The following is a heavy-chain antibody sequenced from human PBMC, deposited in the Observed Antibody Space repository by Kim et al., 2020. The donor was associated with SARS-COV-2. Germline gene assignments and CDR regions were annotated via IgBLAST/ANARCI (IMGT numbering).Heavy chain of an antibody. CDR3: ARGGSRTIFPV. V-gene: IGHV4-59*09. CDR2: T. J-gene: IGHJ6*02. D-gene: IGHD3-3*01. Sequence: TNYNPSLESRVTISVDTSKNQFSLSLNSLTAADTAVYYCARGGSRTIFPVWGQGTTVTVSS.